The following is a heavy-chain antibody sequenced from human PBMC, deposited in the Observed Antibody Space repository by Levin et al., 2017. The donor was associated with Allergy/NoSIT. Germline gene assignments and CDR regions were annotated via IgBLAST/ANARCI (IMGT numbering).Heavy chain of an antibody. CDR1: GGSISSYY. Sequence: PSETLSLTCTVSGGSISSYYWSWIRQPPGKGLEWIGYIYYSGSTNYNPSLKSRVTISVDTSKNQFSLKLSSVTAADTAVYYCARANIVVVPAATNPGESYYYMDVWGKGTTVTVSS. J-gene: IGHJ6*03. V-gene: IGHV4-59*01. CDR3: ARANIVVVPAATNPGESYYYMDV. CDR2: IYYSGST. D-gene: IGHD2-2*01.